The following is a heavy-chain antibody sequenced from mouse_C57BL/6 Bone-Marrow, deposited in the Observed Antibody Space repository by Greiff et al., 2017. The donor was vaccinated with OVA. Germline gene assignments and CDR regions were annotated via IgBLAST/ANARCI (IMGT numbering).Heavy chain of an antibody. J-gene: IGHJ4*01. D-gene: IGHD2-5*01. CDR3: ARHVGSNYGFYYAMDY. Sequence: EVQLVESGGGLVQPGGSLKLSCAASGFTFSDYGMAWVRQAPRKGPEWVAFISNLAYSIYYADTVTGRFTISRENAKNTLYLEMSSLRSEDTAMYYCARHVGSNYGFYYAMDYWGQGTSVTVSS. V-gene: IGHV5-15*01. CDR1: GFTFSDYG. CDR2: ISNLAYSI.